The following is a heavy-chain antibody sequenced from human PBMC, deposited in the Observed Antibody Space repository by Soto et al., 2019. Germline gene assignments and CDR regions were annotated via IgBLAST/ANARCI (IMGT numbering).Heavy chain of an antibody. D-gene: IGHD3-22*01. V-gene: IGHV1-3*01. J-gene: IGHJ4*02. CDR1: GYTFTIYP. CDR2: INAGNGDT. Sequence: GASVKVSCKASGYTFTIYPMHSVRQAPGQGLEWMGWINAGNGDTKYSQKFQGRVTITRDTSASTAYMELSSLRSEDTAVYYCARDWTHYDSSGPGDYWGQGTLVTVSS. CDR3: ARDWTHYDSSGPGDY.